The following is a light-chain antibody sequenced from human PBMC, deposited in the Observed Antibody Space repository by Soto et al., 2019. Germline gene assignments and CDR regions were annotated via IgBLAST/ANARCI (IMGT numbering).Light chain of an antibody. CDR2: LAS. CDR3: RQRQSWPRT. J-gene: IGKJ1*01. V-gene: IGKV3-11*01. Sequence: EIVLTQSPATLSSFPGDRVTLSCRASQAVNTRLAWYQHKPGQAPRLLIYLASNRAAGVPARFSGSGSGTDSTLTISDVEPEDFAVYYCRQRQSWPRTFGQGTTVDIK. CDR1: QAVNTR.